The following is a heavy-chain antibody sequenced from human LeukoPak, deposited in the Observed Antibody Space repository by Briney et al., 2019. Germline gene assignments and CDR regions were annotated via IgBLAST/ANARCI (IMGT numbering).Heavy chain of an antibody. V-gene: IGHV1-2*02. CDR1: GYTFTGYY. J-gene: IGHJ4*02. D-gene: IGHD2-2*01. CDR2: INPNSGGT. CDR3: ARGYCSSTSCYWYFDY. Sequence: ASVKVSCKASGYTFTGYYMHWVRQAPGQGLEWMGWINPNSGGTNYAQKFQGRVTMTRDTSIGTAYMELSRLRSDDTAVYYCARGYCSSTSCYWYFDYWGQGTLVTVSS.